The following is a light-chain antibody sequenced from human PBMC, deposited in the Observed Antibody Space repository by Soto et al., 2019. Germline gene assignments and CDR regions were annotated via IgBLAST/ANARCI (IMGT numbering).Light chain of an antibody. V-gene: IGLV2-8*01. CDR3: SSYAASNNFYFV. CDR1: SSDVGGYNY. Sequence: QLVLTQPPSASGSPGQSVTISCTGTSSDVGGYNYVSWYQQYPGRAPKLMIYEVTKRPSGVPDRFSGSKSGNTASLTVSGLQAEDEADYYCSSYAASNNFYFVFGGGTKPTVL. CDR2: EVT. J-gene: IGLJ3*02.